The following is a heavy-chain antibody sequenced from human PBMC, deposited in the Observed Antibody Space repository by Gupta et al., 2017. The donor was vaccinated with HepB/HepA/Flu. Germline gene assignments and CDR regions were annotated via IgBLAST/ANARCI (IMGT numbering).Heavy chain of an antibody. V-gene: IGHV3-30*18. CDR3: AKDRISGFDS. CDR2: VSYNGRNQ. D-gene: IGHD2-8*02. Sequence: QVQLIESGGGVVQPGKSLILSCAASGFAFSSYGMHWVRQTPDMRLEWVALVSYNGRNQDYGDSVKGRFTISRDNSKNMVYLEMNSLRAEDTAVYYCAKDRISGFDSWGQGILVIVSS. CDR1: GFAFSSYG. J-gene: IGHJ4*02.